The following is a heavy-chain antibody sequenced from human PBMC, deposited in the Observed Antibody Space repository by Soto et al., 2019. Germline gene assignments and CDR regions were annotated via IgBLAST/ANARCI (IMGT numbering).Heavy chain of an antibody. V-gene: IGHV3-23*01. CDR3: VKDFRGGYDWTHD. Sequence: EVQLLESGGDLVQPGGSLRLSCAASGFTFSNYAMSWVRQAPGKGLEWVSLIRGSGGPTNYADSVKGQFTVSRDNSKNMLFQQMNSLRAEDTAVYYCVKDFRGGYDWTHDWGQGTLVTVSS. CDR2: IRGSGGPT. J-gene: IGHJ4*02. CDR1: GFTFSNYA. D-gene: IGHD5-12*01.